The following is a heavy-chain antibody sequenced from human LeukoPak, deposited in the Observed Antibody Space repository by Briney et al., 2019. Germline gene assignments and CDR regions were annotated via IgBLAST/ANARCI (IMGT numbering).Heavy chain of an antibody. V-gene: IGHV4-34*01. D-gene: IGHD6-6*01. CDR3: AVRDGHSTSSGDT. Sequence: ETLSLTCGFYGGSFRNYYWSCIRQSPGKGLEWIGEINQSGRTNYNPSLKTRLTISVDTAKNLFSLNLTSMTAADTATYYCAVRDGHSTSSGDTWGQGTLVTVSS. CDR2: INQSGRT. J-gene: IGHJ5*02. CDR1: GGSFRNYY.